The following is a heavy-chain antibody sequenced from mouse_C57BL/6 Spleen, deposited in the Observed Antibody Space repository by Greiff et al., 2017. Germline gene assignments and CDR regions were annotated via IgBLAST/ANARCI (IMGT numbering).Heavy chain of an antibody. CDR3: SDGYYNAMDY. J-gene: IGHJ4*01. Sequence: EVQLQQSGAELVRPGASVKLSCTASGFNINDDYMHWVKQRPEQGLEWIGWIDPENGDTEYASKFQGKATITADTSSTTAYLQLSSLTSEYTAVYYCSDGYYNAMDYWGQGTSVTVSS. CDR1: GFNINDDY. D-gene: IGHD2-3*01. CDR2: IDPENGDT. V-gene: IGHV14-4*01.